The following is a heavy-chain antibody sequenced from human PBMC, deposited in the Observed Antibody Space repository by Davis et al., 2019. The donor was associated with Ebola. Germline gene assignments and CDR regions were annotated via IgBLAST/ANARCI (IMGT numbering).Heavy chain of an antibody. V-gene: IGHV4-61*01. CDR3: ASRKPRSSDIRYYYYYGMDV. CDR2: IYYSGST. CDR1: GGSVSSGSYY. J-gene: IGHJ6*02. D-gene: IGHD6-6*01. Sequence: MPSETLSLTCTVSGGSVSSGSYYWSWIRQPPGKGLEWIGYIYYSGSTNYNPSLKSRVTISVDTSKNQFSLKLSSVTAADTAVYYCASRKPRSSDIRYYYYYGMDVWGQGTTVTVSS.